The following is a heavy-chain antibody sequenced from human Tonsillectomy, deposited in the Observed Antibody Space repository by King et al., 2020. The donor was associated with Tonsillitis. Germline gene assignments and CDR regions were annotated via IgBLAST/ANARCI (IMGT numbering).Heavy chain of an antibody. CDR3: AKMKAPDWYFDL. J-gene: IGHJ2*01. Sequence: VQLVESGGGLVQPGGSLRLSCAASGFTFISYAMSWVRQAPGKGLEWVSAISGSGGSTYYADSVKGRFTSSRDNSKNTLYLQMNSLRAEDTAVYYCAKMKAPDWYFDLWGRGTLVTVSS. V-gene: IGHV3-23*04. CDR1: GFTFISYA. CDR2: ISGSGGST.